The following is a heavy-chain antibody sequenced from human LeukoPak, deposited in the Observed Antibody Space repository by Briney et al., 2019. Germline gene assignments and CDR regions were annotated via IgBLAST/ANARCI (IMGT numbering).Heavy chain of an antibody. Sequence: SETLSLTCTVSGGSISSYYWSWIRQPPGKGLEWIGYIYYSGSTNYNPSLKSRVTISVDTSKNQFSLKLSSVTAADTAVYYCARDSAYENYYGMDVWGQGTTVTVSS. J-gene: IGHJ6*02. CDR1: GGSISSYY. CDR2: IYYSGST. CDR3: ARDSAYENYYGMDV. D-gene: IGHD3-22*01. V-gene: IGHV4-59*01.